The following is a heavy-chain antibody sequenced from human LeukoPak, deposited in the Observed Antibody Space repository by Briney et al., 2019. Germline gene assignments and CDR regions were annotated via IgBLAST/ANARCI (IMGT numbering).Heavy chain of an antibody. CDR2: IYYSGST. CDR1: GGSISSYY. Sequence: SETLSLTCTVSGGSISSYYWSWIRQPPGKGLERIGYIYYSGSTNYNPSLKSRVTISQDTSKNQVSLKLSSVTAADTAVYYCARDPRYSSSAHVFDIWGQGTMVTVSS. D-gene: IGHD6-6*01. J-gene: IGHJ3*02. V-gene: IGHV4-59*12. CDR3: ARDPRYSSSAHVFDI.